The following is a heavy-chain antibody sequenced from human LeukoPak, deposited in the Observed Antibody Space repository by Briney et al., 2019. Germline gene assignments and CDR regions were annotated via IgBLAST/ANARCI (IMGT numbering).Heavy chain of an antibody. CDR3: AKDMYSSGYDAFDI. V-gene: IGHV3-9*03. Sequence: GGSLRLSCAASGFTFDDYAMHWVRQAPGKGLEWVSGISWNSGSIGYADPVKGRFNISRDNAKDSLYLQMNSLRAEDMALYYCAKDMYSSGYDAFDIWGQGTMVTVSS. D-gene: IGHD6-19*01. J-gene: IGHJ3*02. CDR2: ISWNSGSI. CDR1: GFTFDDYA.